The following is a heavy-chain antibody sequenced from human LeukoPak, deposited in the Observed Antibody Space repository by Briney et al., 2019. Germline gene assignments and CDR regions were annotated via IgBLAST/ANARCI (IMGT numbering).Heavy chain of an antibody. CDR2: IIPIFGTA. J-gene: IGHJ4*02. CDR1: GGTFISYA. CDR3: ARDRRPGDYGDY. V-gene: IGHV1-69*06. Sequence: ASVKVSCKASGGTFISYAISWVRQAPGQGLEWMGGIIPIFGTANYAQKFQGRVTITADKSTSTAYMELSSLRSEDTAVYYCARDRRPGDYGDYWGQGTLVTVSS. D-gene: IGHD4-17*01.